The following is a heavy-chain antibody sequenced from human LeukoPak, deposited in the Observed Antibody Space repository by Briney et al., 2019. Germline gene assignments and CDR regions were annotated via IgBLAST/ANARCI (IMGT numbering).Heavy chain of an antibody. D-gene: IGHD3-10*01. CDR1: GGSISGTTSY. CDR3: ATLLSAPRDY. CDR2: IYYSGNT. Sequence: SETLSLTCTVSGGSISGTTSYWGWIRQPPGKGLQWIGGIYYSGNTYYNPSLKSRVTISVDTSKNQFSLTLNSVTAADTAVYYCATLLSAPRDYWGQGTLVTVSS. J-gene: IGHJ4*02. V-gene: IGHV4-39*01.